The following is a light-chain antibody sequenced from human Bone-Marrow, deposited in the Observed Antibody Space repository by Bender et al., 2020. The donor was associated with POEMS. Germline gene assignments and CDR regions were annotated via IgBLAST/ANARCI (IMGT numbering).Light chain of an antibody. Sequence: QLVLTQSPSASASLGASVKLTCTLSSGHSTYAIAWHQQQPERGPRYLMKLNSDGSHYKGDGIPDRFSGSSSGAERYLTISSLQSDDEADYYCQTWGTGIHVVFGGGTKLTVL. CDR1: SGHSTYA. J-gene: IGLJ2*01. CDR2: LNSDGSH. CDR3: QTWGTGIHVV. V-gene: IGLV4-69*01.